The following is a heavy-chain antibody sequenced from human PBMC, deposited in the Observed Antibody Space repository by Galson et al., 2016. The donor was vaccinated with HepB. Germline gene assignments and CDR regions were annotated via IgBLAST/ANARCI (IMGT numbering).Heavy chain of an antibody. Sequence: SETLSLTCDVSGGSISSNYWWGWVRQSPEKGFEWIGEIYETGTANYNPPFTRRATISVDKSKNQISLRLDSVTAAETAVYYCTRGNLGAYATMAFDYWGQGSLVTVAS. V-gene: IGHV4-4*02. J-gene: IGHJ4*02. D-gene: IGHD1-26*01. CDR3: TRGNLGAYATMAFDY. CDR2: IYETGTA. CDR1: GGSISSNYW.